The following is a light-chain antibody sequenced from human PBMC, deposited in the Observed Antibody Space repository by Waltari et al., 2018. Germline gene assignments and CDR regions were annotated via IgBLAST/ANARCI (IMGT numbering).Light chain of an antibody. CDR1: SSDIGSYDL. J-gene: IGLJ1*01. V-gene: IGLV2-23*02. CDR3: CSYAGNSIYV. Sequence: QSALTQPASVSVSPGQSITISCTGTSSDIGSYDLVSWYQHHPGKAPKLMIFEVSQRPSGVSNRFSGYKSGNTASLTISGLQAEDEADYHCCSYAGNSIYVFGTGTKVTVL. CDR2: EVS.